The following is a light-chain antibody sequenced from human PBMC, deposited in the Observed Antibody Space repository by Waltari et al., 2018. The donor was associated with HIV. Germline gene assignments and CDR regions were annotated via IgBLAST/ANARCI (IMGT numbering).Light chain of an antibody. CDR1: SSNIGAGFD. CDR2: GNS. Sequence: QSVLTQPPSVSGAPGQRVTISCTGSSSNIGAGFDVHWYQQLPGTAPKLLIYGNSNRPSGVPYRFSGSKSGTAASLAITGLQAEDEADYYCQSYAASLSGVIFGGGTELTVL. V-gene: IGLV1-40*01. CDR3: QSYAASLSGVI. J-gene: IGLJ2*01.